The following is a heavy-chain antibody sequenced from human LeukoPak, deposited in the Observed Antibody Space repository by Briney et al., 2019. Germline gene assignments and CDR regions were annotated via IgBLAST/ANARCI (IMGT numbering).Heavy chain of an antibody. D-gene: IGHD6-19*01. Sequence: GASVKVSCKASGYTFTGYYMHWVRQAPGQGLEWMGWINPNSGGTNYAQKFQGRVTMTRDTSISTAYMELSRLRSDDTAVYYCARSTYSSGWSPDYYDAFDIWGQGTMVTVSS. CDR1: GYTFTGYY. V-gene: IGHV1-2*02. CDR3: ARSTYSSGWSPDYYDAFDI. CDR2: INPNSGGT. J-gene: IGHJ3*02.